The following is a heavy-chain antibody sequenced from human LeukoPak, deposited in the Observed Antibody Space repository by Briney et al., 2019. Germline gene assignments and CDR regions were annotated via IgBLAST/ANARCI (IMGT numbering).Heavy chain of an antibody. J-gene: IGHJ2*01. CDR3: ARDREYYDSSGFYWYFDL. CDR2: IYTSGST. CDR1: GASISPYY. Sequence: SETLSLTCNVSGASISPYYWTWIRQPAGKGLEWIGHIYTSGSTNYNPSLKSRVTISVDTSKNQFSLRLTSVTAADTAVYYCARDREYYDSSGFYWYFDLWGRGTLVTVSS. D-gene: IGHD3-22*01. V-gene: IGHV4-4*07.